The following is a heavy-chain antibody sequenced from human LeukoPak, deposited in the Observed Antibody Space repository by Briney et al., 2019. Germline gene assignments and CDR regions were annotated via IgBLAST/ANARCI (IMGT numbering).Heavy chain of an antibody. CDR1: GGSISSSSYY. Sequence: SETLSLTCTVSGGSISSSSYYWGWIRQPPGKGLEWIGSIYYSGSTYYNPSLKSRVTISVDTSKNQFSLKLSSVTAADTAVYYCARHWGSYYYWGQGTLVTVSS. J-gene: IGHJ4*02. CDR2: IYYSGST. V-gene: IGHV4-39*01. CDR3: ARHWGSYYY. D-gene: IGHD1-26*01.